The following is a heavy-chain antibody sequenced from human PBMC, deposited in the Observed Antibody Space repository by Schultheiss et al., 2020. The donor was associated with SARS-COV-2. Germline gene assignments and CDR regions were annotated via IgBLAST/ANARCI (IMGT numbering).Heavy chain of an antibody. CDR2: INWNRGSL. CDR3: ARTEYNWNVGTMDV. D-gene: IGHD1-20*01. Sequence: SLKISCAAPGFIFDDYAMHWVRQAPGKGLEWVSGINWNRGSLGFADSVKGRFTISRDNAKNSLYLQMNSLRDEDTAVYYCARTEYNWNVGTMDVWGQGTTVTVSS. CDR1: GFIFDDYA. V-gene: IGHV3-9*01. J-gene: IGHJ6*02.